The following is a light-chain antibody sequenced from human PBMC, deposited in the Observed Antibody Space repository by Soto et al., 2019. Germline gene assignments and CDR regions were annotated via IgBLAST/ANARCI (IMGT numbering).Light chain of an antibody. CDR2: RVF. CDR3: QQFGGSPRT. CDR1: QSVGES. J-gene: IGKJ1*01. V-gene: IGKV3-20*01. Sequence: VLSQSPGTLSLSPGERATLSCRASQSVGESLVWYQQKPGQAPRLLIYRVFNRATGIPDRFSGSGSGTDFTLTISRLEPEDFAVYYCQQFGGSPRTFGRGTKVDIK.